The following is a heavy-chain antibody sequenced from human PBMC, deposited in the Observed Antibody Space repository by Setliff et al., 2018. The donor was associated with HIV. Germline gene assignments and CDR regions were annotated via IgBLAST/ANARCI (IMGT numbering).Heavy chain of an antibody. CDR1: GGSIISDIFY. CDR3: ARYTVGSMLDY. V-gene: IGHV4-39*01. CDR2: IYPRST. D-gene: IGHD2-8*02. J-gene: IGHJ4*02. Sequence: SETLSLTCSVSGGSIISDIFYWGWIRQPPGKGLEWIGSIYPRSTKYNPSLRSRLTISLDSSTNQFSVTLSSVTAADTAMYYCARYTVGSMLDYWGPGTLVTVSS.